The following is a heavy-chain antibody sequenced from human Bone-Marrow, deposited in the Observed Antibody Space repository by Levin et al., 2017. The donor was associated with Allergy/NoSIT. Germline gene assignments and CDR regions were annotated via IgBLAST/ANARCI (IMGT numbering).Heavy chain of an antibody. V-gene: IGHV4-39*01. D-gene: IGHD2-15*01. Sequence: SQTLSLTCTVSGGSISSSSYYWGWIRQPPGKGLEWIGSIYYSGSTYYNPSLKSRVTISVDTSKNQFSLKLSSVTAADTAVYYCARHAWYCSGGSCYGGSLKKWESYFDYWGQGTLVTVSS. CDR2: IYYSGST. CDR1: GGSISSSSYY. CDR3: ARHAWYCSGGSCYGGSLKKWESYFDY. J-gene: IGHJ4*02.